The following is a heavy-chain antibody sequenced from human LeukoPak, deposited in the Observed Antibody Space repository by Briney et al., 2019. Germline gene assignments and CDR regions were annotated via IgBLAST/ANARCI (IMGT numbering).Heavy chain of an antibody. CDR2: INHSGST. V-gene: IGHV4-34*01. CDR1: GGSFSGYY. Sequence: SETLSVTCAVYGGSFSGYYWSWIRQPPGNGLEWIGEINHSGSTNYNPSLKSRVTISVDASKNQFSLKLSSVTAADTAVYYCARDQYSNYVWFDPWGQGTLVTVSS. D-gene: IGHD4-4*01. CDR3: ARDQYSNYVWFDP. J-gene: IGHJ5*02.